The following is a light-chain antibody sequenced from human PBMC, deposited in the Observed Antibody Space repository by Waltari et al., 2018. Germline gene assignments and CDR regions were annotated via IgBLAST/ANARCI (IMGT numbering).Light chain of an antibody. J-gene: IGKJ1*01. CDR2: GAS. CDR1: QSVSSN. CDR3: HQYYNGPQT. Sequence: ETVMTQSPATLSVSPGERATLSCRASQSVSSNLAWYQQKPGQPPSLLIYGASTRATGIPGRFSGSGSGTEFTLTISSLQSEDFAVYYCHQYYNGPQTFGQGTKVEIK. V-gene: IGKV3-15*01.